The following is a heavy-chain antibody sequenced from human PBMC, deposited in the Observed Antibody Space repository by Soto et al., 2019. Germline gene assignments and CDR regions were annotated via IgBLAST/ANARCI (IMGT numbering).Heavy chain of an antibody. V-gene: IGHV3-11*01. CDR3: ARSYSSGWEFDY. CDR2: ISSTGRTI. CDR1: GFTFSNYY. J-gene: IGHJ4*02. D-gene: IGHD6-19*01. Sequence: GSLRLSCGSSGFTFSNYYMSWIRQAPGKGLEWVSYISSTGRTIYYADSVKGRFTVSRDNAQNSLSLKLNSLRVEDTAVYYCARSYSSGWEFDYWGQGTQVTVSS.